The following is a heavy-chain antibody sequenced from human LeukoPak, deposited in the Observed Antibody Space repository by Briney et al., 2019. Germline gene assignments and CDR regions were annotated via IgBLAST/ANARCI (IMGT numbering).Heavy chain of an antibody. CDR1: GFTFSSYA. J-gene: IGHJ4*02. D-gene: IGHD1-26*01. Sequence: GGSLRLSCAASGFTFSSYAMSWVRQPPGKGLEWVANIKRDGSEIHYVDSVKGRFTISRDNTKNSLYLQMNSLRDEDTAVYYCARVPGRAPDFWGQGTLLTVSS. CDR2: IKRDGSEI. CDR3: ARVPGRAPDF. V-gene: IGHV3-7*01.